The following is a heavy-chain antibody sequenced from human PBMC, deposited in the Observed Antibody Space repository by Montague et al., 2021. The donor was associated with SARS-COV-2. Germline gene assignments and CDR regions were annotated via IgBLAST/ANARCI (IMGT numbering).Heavy chain of an antibody. J-gene: IGHJ4*02. CDR3: ARGARQGYGFRLGSFDY. CDR1: GGSFSGYY. V-gene: IGHV4-34*01. D-gene: IGHD3-10*01. Sequence: SETLSLTCAVYGGSFSGYYWTWIRQSPRKGLEWIGEINHSGSTNYNPSLKSRVTISVDTSKNQFSLKLSSVTAADTAVYYCARGARQGYGFRLGSFDYWGQGTLVTVSS. CDR2: INHSGST.